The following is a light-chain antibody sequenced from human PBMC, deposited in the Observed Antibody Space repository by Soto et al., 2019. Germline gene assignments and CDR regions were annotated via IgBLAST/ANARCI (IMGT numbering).Light chain of an antibody. J-gene: IGLJ3*02. CDR2: LNSDGSH. V-gene: IGLV4-69*01. Sequence: QPVLTQSPSASASLGAWVKLTCTLSRGHSSYAIAWHQQQPEKGPRYLMKLNSDGSHSKGDGIPDRFSGSSSGAERYLTIASLQSEDEADYYCQTWGTGIQVFGGGTKLTVL. CDR3: QTWGTGIQV. CDR1: RGHSSYA.